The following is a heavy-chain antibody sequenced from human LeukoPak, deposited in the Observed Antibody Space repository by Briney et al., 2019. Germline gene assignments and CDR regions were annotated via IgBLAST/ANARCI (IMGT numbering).Heavy chain of an antibody. CDR1: GFTFSSCW. J-gene: IGHJ4*02. V-gene: IGHV3-7*01. CDR3: ASIRSDY. D-gene: IGHD2-15*01. CDR2: IKQDGSEK. Sequence: PGGSLRLSCAASGFTFSSCWMSWVRQAPGKGLEWVANIKQDGSEKYYVDSVKGRFTISRDNAKNSLYLQMNSLRAEDTAVYYCASIRSDYWGQGTLVTVSS.